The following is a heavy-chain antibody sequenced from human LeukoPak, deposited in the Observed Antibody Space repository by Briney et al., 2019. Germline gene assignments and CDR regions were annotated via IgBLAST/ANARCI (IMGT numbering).Heavy chain of an antibody. CDR2: IYTGGSP. D-gene: IGHD3-22*01. CDR1: GGSITNYY. V-gene: IGHV4-4*07. CDR3: ASTGDYYDSSGYYY. J-gene: IGHJ4*02. Sequence: SETLSLTCTVSGGSITNYYWTWIRQPAGKGLEWIGRIYTGGSPDYNPSLKSRVTMSVDTSKNQFSLKLSSVTAADTAVYYCASTGDYYDSSGYYYWGQGTLVTVSS.